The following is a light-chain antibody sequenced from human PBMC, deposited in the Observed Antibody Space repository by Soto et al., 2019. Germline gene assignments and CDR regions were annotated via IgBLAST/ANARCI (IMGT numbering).Light chain of an antibody. V-gene: IGKV4-1*01. J-gene: IGKJ4*01. Sequence: IVMTQSPDSLAVSLGERATINCKSSQGVLYSSNNKNYLAWYQQKPGQPPKLLIYWASTRESGVPDRFSGSGSGTDFTLTISSLQAEDVAVYYCQQYYSTPPTFGGGTKVEIK. CDR1: QGVLYSSNNKNY. CDR2: WAS. CDR3: QQYYSTPPT.